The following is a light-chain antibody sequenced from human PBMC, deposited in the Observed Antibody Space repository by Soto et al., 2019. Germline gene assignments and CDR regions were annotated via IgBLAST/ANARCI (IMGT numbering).Light chain of an antibody. CDR2: DVT. CDR1: SSDIGRYNY. CDR3: CSVAGSGWV. Sequence: QSALTQPRSVSESPGQSVTISCTGTSSDIGRYNYVSWYQQHPGKAPKLLIYDVTRRPSGVPARFSGSKSDNTASLTLSGLQAEDEAHYYCCSVAGSGWVFGGGTKLTVL. V-gene: IGLV2-11*01. J-gene: IGLJ3*02.